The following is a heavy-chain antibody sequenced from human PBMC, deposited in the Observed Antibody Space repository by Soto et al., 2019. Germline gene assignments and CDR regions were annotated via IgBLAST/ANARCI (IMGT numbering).Heavy chain of an antibody. CDR1: GFTFSSYS. CDR3: ARARRGIYAYGHRFDP. Sequence: GGSLRLSCAASGFTFSSYSMNWVRQAPGKGLEWVSSISSSSSYIYYADSVKGRFTISRDNAKNSLYLQMNSLRAEDTAVYYCARARRGIYAYGHRFDPWGQGTLVTAPQ. J-gene: IGHJ5*02. D-gene: IGHD3-16*01. V-gene: IGHV3-21*04. CDR2: ISSSSSYI.